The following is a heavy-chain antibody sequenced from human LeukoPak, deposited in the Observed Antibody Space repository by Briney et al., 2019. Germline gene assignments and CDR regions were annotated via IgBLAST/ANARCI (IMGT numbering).Heavy chain of an antibody. CDR3: ARCLQYPGDPFDP. J-gene: IGHJ5*02. Sequence: GSSVKVSCKASGGTFSSYAISWVRQAPGQGLEWMGGIIPIFGTANYAQKFQGRVTITADGSTSTAYMELSSLRSEDTAVYYCARCLQYPGDPFDPWGQGTLVTVSS. V-gene: IGHV1-69*01. CDR2: IIPIFGTA. D-gene: IGHD2-2*01. CDR1: GGTFSSYA.